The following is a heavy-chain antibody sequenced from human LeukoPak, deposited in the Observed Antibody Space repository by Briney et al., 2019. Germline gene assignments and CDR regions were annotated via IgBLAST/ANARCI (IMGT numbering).Heavy chain of an antibody. V-gene: IGHV4-30-2*01. CDR2: IYHSGSA. CDR1: VGSISSGGYS. CDR3: ARKLEGWGGYYGFWFDP. J-gene: IGHJ5*02. D-gene: IGHD3-3*01. Sequence: PSETLSLTCAVSVGSISSGGYSWSWIRQPPGKGLEWIGYIYHSGSAYYNPSLKSRVTISVDRSKNQFSLKLSSVTPADTAVYYCARKLEGWGGYYGFWFDPGGQGTLVTVPS.